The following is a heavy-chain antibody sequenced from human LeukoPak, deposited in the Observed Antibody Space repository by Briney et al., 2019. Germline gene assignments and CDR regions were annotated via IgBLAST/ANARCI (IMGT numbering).Heavy chain of an antibody. CDR2: IYPGASDT. D-gene: IGHD6-6*01. V-gene: IGHV5-51*01. Sequence: GESLKISCKSSGYSFTNYWIDWGRQMPGKGLEWMVIIYPGASDTRYSPSFQGQVTISADKSISPAYLQWNSLNASDTAMYNCARHQGRNSISSPGGYWGQGTLVTASS. CDR3: ARHQGRNSISSPGGY. CDR1: GYSFTNYW. J-gene: IGHJ4*02.